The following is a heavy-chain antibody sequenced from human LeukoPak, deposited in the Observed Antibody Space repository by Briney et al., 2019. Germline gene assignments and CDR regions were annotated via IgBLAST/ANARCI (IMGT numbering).Heavy chain of an antibody. J-gene: IGHJ5*02. CDR3: ARGVAWFDP. CDR2: INHSGST. V-gene: IGHV4-34*01. Sequence: SETLSLTCAVYGGSFSGYYWSWIRQPPGKGLEWIGEINHSGSTNYNPSLESRVTISVDTSKNQFSLKLSSVTAADTAVYYCARGVAWFDPWGQGTLVAVSS. CDR1: GGSFSGYY.